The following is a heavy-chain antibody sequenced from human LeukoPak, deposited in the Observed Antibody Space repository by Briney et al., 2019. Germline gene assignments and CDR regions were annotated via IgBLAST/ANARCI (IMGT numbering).Heavy chain of an antibody. CDR3: ARDFGHVNSSSKSLLDY. J-gene: IGHJ4*02. D-gene: IGHD6-13*01. CDR2: ISYDGSNK. V-gene: IGHV3-30-3*01. Sequence: GGSLRLSCAASGFTFSSYAMHWVRQAPGKGLEWVAVISYDGSNKYYADSVKGRFTISRDNSKNTLYLQMNSLRAEDTAVYYCARDFGHVNSSSKSLLDYWGQGTLVTVSS. CDR1: GFTFSSYA.